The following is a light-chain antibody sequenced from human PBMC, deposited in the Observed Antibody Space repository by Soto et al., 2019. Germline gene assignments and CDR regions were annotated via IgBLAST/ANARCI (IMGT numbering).Light chain of an antibody. J-gene: IGKJ1*01. CDR2: DAS. V-gene: IGKV1-5*01. CDR3: QQYNSYWT. CDR1: QSISSW. Sequence: DIQMTQSPSTLSASVGSRFTICCRASQSISSWLAWYQQKPGKAPKILIYDASSLESGVPSRFSGSGSGTEFALTISSLKPDDFATYYCQQYNSYWTFGQGTKVDIK.